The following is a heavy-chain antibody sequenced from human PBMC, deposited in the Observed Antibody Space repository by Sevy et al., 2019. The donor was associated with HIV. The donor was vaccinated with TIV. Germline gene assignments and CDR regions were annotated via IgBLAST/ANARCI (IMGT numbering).Heavy chain of an antibody. CDR3: ARSGGLRY. Sequence: GGSLRLSCAASGFTFSNYSMNCVRQAPGKGLEWVSYISSSSTTLYYADSVKGRFSISRDNANNSLYLQMNSLSDDDTAVYYFARSGGLRYWGPGTLVTVCS. D-gene: IGHD3-16*02. CDR1: GFTFSNYS. V-gene: IGHV3-48*02. CDR2: ISSSSTTL. J-gene: IGHJ4*02.